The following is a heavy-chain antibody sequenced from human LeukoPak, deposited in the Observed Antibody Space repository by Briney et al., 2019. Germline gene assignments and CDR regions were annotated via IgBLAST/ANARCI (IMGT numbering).Heavy chain of an antibody. CDR1: GGSITSTSYY. CDR2: IYYTGST. J-gene: IGHJ3*02. V-gene: IGHV4-39*01. D-gene: IGHD5-18*01. CDR3: ARPNSLPRGYSFRYYDGFDI. Sequence: PSETLSLTCTVSGGSITSTSYYWGWIRQPPGKGLEWIGSIYYTGSTNYNPSLRSRLTISVHTSRNQFSLKLSSVTASDTAMYYCARPNSLPRGYSFRYYDGFDICGQGTMVTVSS.